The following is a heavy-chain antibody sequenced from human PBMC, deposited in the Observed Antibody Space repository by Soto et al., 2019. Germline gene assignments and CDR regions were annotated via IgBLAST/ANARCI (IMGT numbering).Heavy chain of an antibody. Sequence: SETLSLTCAVSCGSISTTNWWSRVRHTPGKGLEWIGEIYHSESTNYNPSLKSRVTMSVDKSKNQFSLKLSSVTAADTAVYYCARGQISGSAFDIWGQGPMVTISS. V-gene: IGHV4-4*02. CDR1: CGSISTTNW. CDR2: IYHSEST. CDR3: ARGQISGSAFDI. J-gene: IGHJ3*02. D-gene: IGHD6-19*01.